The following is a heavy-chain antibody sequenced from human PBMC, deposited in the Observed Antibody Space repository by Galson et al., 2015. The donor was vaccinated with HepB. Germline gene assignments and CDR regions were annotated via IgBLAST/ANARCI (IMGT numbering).Heavy chain of an antibody. J-gene: IGHJ4*02. D-gene: IGHD6-19*01. CDR3: AREGGDRIAVAGTFDY. V-gene: IGHV1-2*02. CDR2: INPNSGGT. Sequence: SVKVSCKASGYTFTGYYMHWVRQAPGQGLEWMGWINPNSGGTNYAQKFQGRVTMTRDTSISTAYMELSRLRSDDTAVYYCAREGGDRIAVAGTFDYWGQGTLVTVSS. CDR1: GYTFTGYY.